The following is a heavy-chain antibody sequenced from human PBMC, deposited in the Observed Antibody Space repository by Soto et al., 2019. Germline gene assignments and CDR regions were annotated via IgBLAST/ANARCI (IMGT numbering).Heavy chain of an antibody. V-gene: IGHV3-30*19. D-gene: IGHD3-3*01. CDR2: IWYDGSNK. Sequence: GGSLRLSCAASGFTFSSYGMLWVRQAPGKGLEWVAVIWYDGSNKYYAETVKGRVTITRDKSKITVYLELSSLRSEDTAVYYCARDGFLVRRAFDIWGQGTMVTVSS. CDR1: GFTFSSYG. J-gene: IGHJ3*02. CDR3: ARDGFLVRRAFDI.